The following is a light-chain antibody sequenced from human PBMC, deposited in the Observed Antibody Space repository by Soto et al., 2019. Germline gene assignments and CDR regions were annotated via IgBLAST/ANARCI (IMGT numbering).Light chain of an antibody. CDR1: QSIGSW. J-gene: IGKJ1*01. CDR2: KAS. CDR3: QQYNSYPWT. Sequence: DIQMTQSPSTLSASVGDRVTITCRASQSIGSWLAWYQQKPGKAPKLLIYKASTLESGVPSRFSGSGSGTEFTLAISSQKPDDFATYYCQQYNSYPWTFGQGTKVEIK. V-gene: IGKV1-5*03.